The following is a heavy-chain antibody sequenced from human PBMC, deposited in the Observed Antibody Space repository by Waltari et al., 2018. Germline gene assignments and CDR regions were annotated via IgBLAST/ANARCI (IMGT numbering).Heavy chain of an antibody. J-gene: IGHJ4*02. V-gene: IGHV3-66*02. CDR2: IYSGGST. CDR3: ARDSMVRGDPYFDY. CDR1: GFTVSSNY. D-gene: IGHD3-10*01. Sequence: EVQLVESGGGLVQPGGSLRLSCAASGFTVSSNYMSWVRQAPGKGLEWVSVIYSGGSTYYADSVKGRFTISRDNSKNPLYLQMNSLRAEDPAVYYCARDSMVRGDPYFDYWGQGTLVTVSS.